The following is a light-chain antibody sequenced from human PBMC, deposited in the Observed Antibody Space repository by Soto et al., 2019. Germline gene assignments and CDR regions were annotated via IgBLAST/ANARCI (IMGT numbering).Light chain of an antibody. CDR2: DVN. CDR3: TSLTTSTTRI. Sequence: QSALTQPASVSGSPGQSITISCTGTSSDIGAYNFVSWYQQHPGKAPKLMLYDVNIRPSGVSNRFSGSKSGNTASLTISGLQAEDEADYYCTSLTTSTTRIFGGGTQLTVL. CDR1: SSDIGAYNF. J-gene: IGLJ2*01. V-gene: IGLV2-14*03.